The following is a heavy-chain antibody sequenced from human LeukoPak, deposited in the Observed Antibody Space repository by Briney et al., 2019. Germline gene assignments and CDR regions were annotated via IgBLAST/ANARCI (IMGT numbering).Heavy chain of an antibody. Sequence: PGGSLRLSCAASGFTFSSYSMNWVRQAPGKGLEWVSSISSSSSYIYYADSVKGRFTISRDNAKNSLYLQMNSLRAEDTAVYYCATVEGYYDILTGYYRESSDDYWGQGTLVTVSS. CDR2: ISSSSSYI. J-gene: IGHJ4*02. CDR3: ATVEGYYDILTGYYRESSDDY. V-gene: IGHV3-21*01. D-gene: IGHD3-9*01. CDR1: GFTFSSYS.